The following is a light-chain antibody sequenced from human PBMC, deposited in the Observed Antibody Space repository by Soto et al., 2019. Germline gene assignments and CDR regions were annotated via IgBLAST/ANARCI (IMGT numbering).Light chain of an antibody. V-gene: IGKV3-15*01. J-gene: IGKJ4*01. Sequence: DIVMTQSPATLPVSPGERATLSCRASQSVSSNLAWYQQKPGQAPWFLIYGASTRATGIPARFSGSGSGTEFTLTISSLQSEDFAVYYCQQYDNWPLTFGGGTKVDIK. CDR3: QQYDNWPLT. CDR1: QSVSSN. CDR2: GAS.